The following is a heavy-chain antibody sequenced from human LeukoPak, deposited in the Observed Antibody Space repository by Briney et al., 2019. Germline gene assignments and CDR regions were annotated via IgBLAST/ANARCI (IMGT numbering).Heavy chain of an antibody. Sequence: SQTLSLTCTVSGGSISSGDYYWSCIRQPPGKGLEWIGEINHSGSTNYNPSLKSRVTISVDTYKNQFSLKLSSVTAADTAVYYCARGRPPGYWGQGTLVTVSS. CDR3: ARGRPPGY. V-gene: IGHV4-30-4*08. CDR2: INHSGST. J-gene: IGHJ4*02. CDR1: GGSISSGDYY.